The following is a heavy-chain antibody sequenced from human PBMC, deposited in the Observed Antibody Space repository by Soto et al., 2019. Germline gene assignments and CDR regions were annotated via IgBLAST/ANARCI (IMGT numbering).Heavy chain of an antibody. Sequence: SVTMSVTCRVADDSSSSGCYYWSWINQHPGKGLEWIGYIYYSGSTYYNPSLKSRVIISVDTSKNQFSLKLSSVTAADTAVYYCARGSTVAAILFDYWGQGTLVTVSS. CDR3: ARGSTVAAILFDY. D-gene: IGHD2-15*01. V-gene: IGHV4-31*03. J-gene: IGHJ4*02. CDR2: IYYSGST. CDR1: DDSSSSGCYY.